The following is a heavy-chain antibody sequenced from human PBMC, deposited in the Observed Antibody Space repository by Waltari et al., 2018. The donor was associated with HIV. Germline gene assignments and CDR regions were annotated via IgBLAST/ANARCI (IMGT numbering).Heavy chain of an antibody. CDR1: GFTVSSSY. V-gene: IGHV3-53*01. Sequence: EVQLVESGGGLIQPGGYLILSCAASGFTVSSSYMCWVRRPPGKGLEWVSVLYLAGNTYYAASVKDRFVISRDTSKNILYLQMSSLRAEDTAVYYCARASAGVGWYFGLWGRGTLVTVSA. J-gene: IGHJ2*01. CDR3: ARASAGVGWYFGL. D-gene: IGHD2-8*01. CDR2: LYLAGNT.